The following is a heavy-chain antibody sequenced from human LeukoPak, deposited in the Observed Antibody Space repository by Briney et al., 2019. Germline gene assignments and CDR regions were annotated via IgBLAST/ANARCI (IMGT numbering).Heavy chain of an antibody. D-gene: IGHD3-22*01. Sequence: GGSLRLSCAASGFTFSSYAMSWVRQAPGKGLEWVSAISGSGGATYYADSVKGRFTISKDNSKNTLYLQMKSLRAEDTAVFYCAKEGGRYYDSSGNYWGQGALVTVSS. CDR1: GFTFSSYA. CDR3: AKEGGRYYDSSGNY. CDR2: ISGSGGAT. J-gene: IGHJ4*02. V-gene: IGHV3-23*01.